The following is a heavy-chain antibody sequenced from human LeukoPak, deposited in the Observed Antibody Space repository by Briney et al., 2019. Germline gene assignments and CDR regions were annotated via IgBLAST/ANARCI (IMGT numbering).Heavy chain of an antibody. V-gene: IGHV1-2*02. CDR3: ARDTSVEDTAWWFDP. CDR2: INPNSGGT. Sequence: ASVRVSCKASGYIFTGYYIHWVRQAPGQGLEWMGWINPNSGGTNYAQEFQGRVTMTRDMSTSTDYMELSSLRSEDTAVYYCARDTSVEDTAWWFDPWGQGTLVTVSS. D-gene: IGHD4-23*01. CDR1: GYIFTGYY. J-gene: IGHJ5*02.